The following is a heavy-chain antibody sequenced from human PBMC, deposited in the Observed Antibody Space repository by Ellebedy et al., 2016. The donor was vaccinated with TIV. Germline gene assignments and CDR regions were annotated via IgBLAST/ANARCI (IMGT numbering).Heavy chain of an antibody. V-gene: IGHV5-10-1*04. D-gene: IGHD3-3*01. CDR3: ARHSLEWSTYDAFDI. J-gene: IGHJ3*02. CDR2: IDPSDSST. CDR1: GYSFTSYW. Sequence: GESLKISCQGSGYSFTSYWIGWVRQMPGKGLEWMGRIDPSDSSTNYSPSFQGQVTISADKSISTAYLQWSSLKASDTAMYYCARHSLEWSTYDAFDIWGQGTMVTVSS.